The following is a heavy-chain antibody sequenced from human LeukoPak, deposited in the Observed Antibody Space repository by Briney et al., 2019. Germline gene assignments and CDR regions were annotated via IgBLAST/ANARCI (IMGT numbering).Heavy chain of an antibody. CDR2: IIPSTGDT. Sequence: ASVSVSCKASGHTFTGYYVHWVRQAPGQGLEWMGRIIPSTGDTVYAHKFQGRVTMTRDTSISTVYLELSSLRSDDTALYFCAREQSIAVAGTDYWGQGTLVTVSS. CDR1: GHTFTGYY. J-gene: IGHJ4*02. V-gene: IGHV1-2*06. CDR3: AREQSIAVAGTDY. D-gene: IGHD6-19*01.